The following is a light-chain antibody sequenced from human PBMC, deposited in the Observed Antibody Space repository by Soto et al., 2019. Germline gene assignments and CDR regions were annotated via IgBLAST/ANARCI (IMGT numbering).Light chain of an antibody. V-gene: IGKV3-20*01. CDR3: QQYGSSPRT. CDR1: QSVSSSS. J-gene: IGKJ1*01. Sequence: TVMTQSPATLSVSPGERATLSCRASQSVSSSSLAWYQQKPGQAPRLLIYGASSRATGIPDRFSVSGSGTDFSLIISRLEPEDFAVYYCQQYGSSPRTFGQGTKVDIK. CDR2: GAS.